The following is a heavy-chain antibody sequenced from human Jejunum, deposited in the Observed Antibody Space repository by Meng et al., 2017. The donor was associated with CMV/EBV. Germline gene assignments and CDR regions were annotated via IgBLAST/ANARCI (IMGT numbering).Heavy chain of an antibody. Sequence: SGYTFTSYYIQWVRQAPGQGLEWMGVINPGGGGTNYAQKFQGRVIMTRDTSTSTVYMELSSLRSEDTAVYYCARGREVAVAGIPFDYWGQGTLVTVSS. J-gene: IGHJ4*02. CDR1: GYTFTSYY. V-gene: IGHV1-46*01. CDR2: INPGGGGT. CDR3: ARGREVAVAGIPFDY. D-gene: IGHD6-19*01.